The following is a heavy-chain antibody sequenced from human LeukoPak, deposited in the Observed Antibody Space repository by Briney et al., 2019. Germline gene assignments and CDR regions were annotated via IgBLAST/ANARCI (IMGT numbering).Heavy chain of an antibody. Sequence: ASVKVSCKASGYTFSSYGISWVRQAPGQGLEWMGWISTYNGITHYPLKFQGRVTMTTDTSTSTAYMELRSLRSDDTAVYYCARDVPYYYDSSGYEITAGFDYWGQGTLVTVSS. J-gene: IGHJ4*02. CDR1: GYTFSSYG. V-gene: IGHV1-18*01. CDR2: ISTYNGIT. CDR3: ARDVPYYYDSSGYEITAGFDY. D-gene: IGHD3-22*01.